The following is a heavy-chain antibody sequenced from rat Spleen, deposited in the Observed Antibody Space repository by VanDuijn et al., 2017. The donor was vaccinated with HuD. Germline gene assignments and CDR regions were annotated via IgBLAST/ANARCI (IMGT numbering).Heavy chain of an antibody. CDR2: ISTSSGT. V-gene: IGHV5-62*01. CDR1: GFTFSSYG. CDR3: ARSKYDGYSYYFDY. Sequence: VQLVESDGGLVQPGKSLKLSCSASGFTFSSYGMHWIRQAPGKGLDWVAYISTSSGTVYADGVKGRFTISRDNAKNSLYLQLNSLKSEDTAIYYCARSKYDGYSYYFDYWGQGVMVTVSS. D-gene: IGHD1-12*03. J-gene: IGHJ2*01.